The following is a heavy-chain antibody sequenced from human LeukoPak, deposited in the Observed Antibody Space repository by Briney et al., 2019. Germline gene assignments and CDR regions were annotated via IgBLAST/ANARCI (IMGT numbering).Heavy chain of an antibody. V-gene: IGHV3-23*01. CDR1: GFTFSSYA. CDR3: AKDVGKWESLHFFDY. D-gene: IGHD1-26*01. CDR2: ISGSGGST. Sequence: GGSLRLSCAASGFTFSSYAMSWVRQVPGKGLEWVSAISGSGGSTYYADSVKGRFTISRDNSKNTLYLQMNSLRAEDTAVYYCAKDVGKWESLHFFDYWGQGTLVTVSS. J-gene: IGHJ4*02.